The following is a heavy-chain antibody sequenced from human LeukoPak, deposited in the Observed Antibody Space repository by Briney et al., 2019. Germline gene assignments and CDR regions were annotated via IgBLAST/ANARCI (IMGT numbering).Heavy chain of an antibody. CDR2: IYTSGST. V-gene: IGHV4-61*02. J-gene: IGHJ3*02. D-gene: IGHD3-22*01. CDR1: GGSISSGSYY. Sequence: SETLSLTCTVSGGSISSGSYYWSWIRQPAGKGLEWIGRIYTSGSTNYNPSLKSRVTISVDTSKNQFSLKLSSVTAADTAVYYCARVGTYYYDSSGYYPHDAFDIWSQGTMVTVSS. CDR3: ARVGTYYYDSSGYYPHDAFDI.